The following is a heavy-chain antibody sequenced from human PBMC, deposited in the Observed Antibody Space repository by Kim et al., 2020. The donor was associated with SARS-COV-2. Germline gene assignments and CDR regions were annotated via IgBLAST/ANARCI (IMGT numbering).Heavy chain of an antibody. CDR1: GFTFSSYA. D-gene: IGHD3-10*01. CDR3: ARDGGGDYFDY. Sequence: GGSLRLSCAASGFTFSSYAMHWVRQAPGKGLEWVAVISYDGSNKYYADSVKGRFTISRDNSKNTLYLQMNSLRAEDTAVYYCARDGGGDYFDYWGQGTLVTVSS. V-gene: IGHV3-30*04. J-gene: IGHJ4*02. CDR2: ISYDGSNK.